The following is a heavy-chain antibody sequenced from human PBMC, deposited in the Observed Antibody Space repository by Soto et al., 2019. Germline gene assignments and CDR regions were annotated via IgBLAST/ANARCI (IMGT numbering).Heavy chain of an antibody. V-gene: IGHV1-2*04. Sequence: ASVKISCKASGYSFTDYHIHWVRQAPGQGLEWLGRINPKSGGTSTAQKFQGWVTMTTDTSISTASMELTRLTSDDTAIYYCARGDSTDCSNGVCSFFYNHDMDVWGQGTTVTVSS. D-gene: IGHD2-8*01. J-gene: IGHJ6*02. CDR1: GYSFTDYH. CDR2: INPKSGGT. CDR3: ARGDSTDCSNGVCSFFYNHDMDV.